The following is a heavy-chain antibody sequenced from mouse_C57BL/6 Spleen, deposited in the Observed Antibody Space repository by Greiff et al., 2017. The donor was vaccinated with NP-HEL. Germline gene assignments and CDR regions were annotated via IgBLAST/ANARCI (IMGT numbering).Heavy chain of an antibody. D-gene: IGHD1-1*01. CDR2: ISSGSSTI. Sequence: EVQLFESGGGLVKPGGSLKLSCAASGFTFSDYGMHWVRQAPEKGLEWVAYISSGSSTIYYADSVKGRFTISRDNAKNTLFLQMTSLRSEDTAMYYLARGGSITTVVSFDDWGQGTTLTVSS. V-gene: IGHV5-17*01. J-gene: IGHJ2*01. CDR3: ARGGSITTVVSFDD. CDR1: GFTFSDYG.